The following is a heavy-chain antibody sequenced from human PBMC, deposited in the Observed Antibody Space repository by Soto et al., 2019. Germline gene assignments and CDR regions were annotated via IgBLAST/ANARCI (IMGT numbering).Heavy chain of an antibody. J-gene: IGHJ4*02. V-gene: IGHV4-31*03. CDR2: IYYSGST. CDR3: ARTHCSSTSCYWYFDY. CDR1: GGSISSGGYY. D-gene: IGHD2-2*01. Sequence: SETLSLTCTVSGGSISSGGYYWSWIRQHPGKGLEWIGYIYYSGSTYYNPSLKSRVTISVDTSKNQFSLKLSSVTAADTAVYYCARTHCSSTSCYWYFDYWGQGTLVTVSS.